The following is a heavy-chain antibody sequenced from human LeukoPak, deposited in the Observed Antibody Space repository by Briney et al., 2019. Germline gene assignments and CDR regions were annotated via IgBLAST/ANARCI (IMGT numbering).Heavy chain of an antibody. CDR1: GGSISSYY. J-gene: IGHJ3*02. CDR3: ARDWETDSYGYVNGAFDI. V-gene: IGHV4-4*07. D-gene: IGHD5-18*01. Sequence: SETLSLTCTFPGGSISSYYWSWIRQPAGKGLEWIGRIYTSGSTNYTPSLQSRVTISVDTSTNQFSLKLRSVTAAATAGLYCARDWETDSYGYVNGAFDIWGQGTMVTVSS. CDR2: IYTSGST.